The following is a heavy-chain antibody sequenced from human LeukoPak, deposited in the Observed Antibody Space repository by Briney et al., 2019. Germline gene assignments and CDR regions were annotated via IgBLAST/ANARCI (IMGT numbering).Heavy chain of an antibody. V-gene: IGHV3-33*06. J-gene: IGHJ4*02. Sequence: GRSLRLSCAASGFTFRNYGMHWVRQAPDKGLEWVAIIWYDGSKKYYADSVRGRFTISRDNSKNTVSLQMNNLSPEDTAVYYCAKGGLAAAGIDYWGQGTLATVSS. D-gene: IGHD6-13*01. CDR2: IWYDGSKK. CDR1: GFTFRNYG. CDR3: AKGGLAAAGIDY.